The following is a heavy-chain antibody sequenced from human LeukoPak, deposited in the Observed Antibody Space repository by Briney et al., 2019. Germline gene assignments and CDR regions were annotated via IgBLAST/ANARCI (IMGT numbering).Heavy chain of an antibody. Sequence: GGSLRLSCAASGFTFDDYGMSWVRQAPGKGLEWVSGINWNGGSTGYADSVKGRFTISRDNAKNSLYLQMNSLRAEDTALYYCARARQGWLQFVDAFDIWGQGTMVTVSS. CDR2: INWNGGST. V-gene: IGHV3-20*04. D-gene: IGHD5-24*01. J-gene: IGHJ3*02. CDR1: GFTFDDYG. CDR3: ARARQGWLQFVDAFDI.